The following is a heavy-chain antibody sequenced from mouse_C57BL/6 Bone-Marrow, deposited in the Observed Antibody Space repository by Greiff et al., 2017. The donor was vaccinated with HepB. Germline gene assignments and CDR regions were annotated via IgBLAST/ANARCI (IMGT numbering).Heavy chain of an antibody. Sequence: VQLQQSGPELVKPGASVKISCKASGYSFTSYYIHWVKQRPGQGLEWIGWIYPGSGNTKYNEKFKGKATLTADTSSSTAYMQLSSLTSEDSAVYYCARGSSGYEGFAYGGQGTLVTVSA. CDR2: IYPGSGNT. CDR3: ARGSSGYEGFAY. V-gene: IGHV1-66*01. J-gene: IGHJ3*01. CDR1: GYSFTSYY. D-gene: IGHD3-2*02.